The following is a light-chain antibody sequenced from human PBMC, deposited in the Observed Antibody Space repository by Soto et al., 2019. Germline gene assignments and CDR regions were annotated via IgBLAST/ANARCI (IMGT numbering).Light chain of an antibody. CDR2: AVP. V-gene: IGLV2-14*01. CDR1: SSDVGGYNY. CDR3: SSYASSSTS. Sequence: QSVLTQPASVSGSPGQSITISCTGTSSDVGGYNYVSWYQQHPGKAPKLMIYAVPDRPSGVSSRFSGSKSGNTASLTISGLQAEDEADYYCSSYASSSTSFGTGTKVTVL. J-gene: IGLJ1*01.